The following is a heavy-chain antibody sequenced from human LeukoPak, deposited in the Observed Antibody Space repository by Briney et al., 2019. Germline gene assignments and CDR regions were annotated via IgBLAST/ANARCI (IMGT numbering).Heavy chain of an antibody. CDR1: GYTFTSYG. D-gene: IGHD3-10*01. J-gene: IGHJ4*02. CDR2: ISAYNGNT. V-gene: IGHV1-18*01. CDR3: ARVPYGSGSYCLDY. Sequence: GASVKVSCKASGYTFTSYGISWVRQAPGQGLEWMGWISAYNGNTNYAQKLQGRVAMTTDTSTSTAYMELRSLRSDDTAVYYCARVPYGSGSYCLDYWGQGTLVTVSS.